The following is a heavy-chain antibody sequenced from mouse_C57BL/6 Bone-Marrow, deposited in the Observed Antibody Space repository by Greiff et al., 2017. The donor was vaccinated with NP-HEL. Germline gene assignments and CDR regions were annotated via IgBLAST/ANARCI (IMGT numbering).Heavy chain of an antibody. J-gene: IGHJ4*01. CDR3: ARSPIYYYGSRAMDY. CDR1: GYTFTDYY. D-gene: IGHD1-1*01. CDR2: INPNNGGT. V-gene: IGHV1-26*01. Sequence: EVQLQQSGPELVKPGASVKISCKASGYTFTDYYMNWVKQSHGKSLEWIGDINPNNGGTSYNQKFKGKATLTVDKSSITAYMELRSLTSEDSAVYYCARSPIYYYGSRAMDYWGQGTSVTVSS.